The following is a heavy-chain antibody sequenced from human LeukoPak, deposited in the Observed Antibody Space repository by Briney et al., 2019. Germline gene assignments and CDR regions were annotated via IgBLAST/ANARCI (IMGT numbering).Heavy chain of an antibody. CDR3: ARGPYGDCVVSVPLDY. D-gene: IGHD4-17*01. Sequence: GRSLRLSCAASGFTFSSYAMHWVRQAPGKGLEWVAVISYDGSNKYYADSVKGRFTISRDNSKNTLYLQMNSLRAEDTAVYYCARGPYGDCVVSVPLDYWGQGTLVTVSS. CDR2: ISYDGSNK. CDR1: GFTFSSYA. V-gene: IGHV3-30*04. J-gene: IGHJ4*02.